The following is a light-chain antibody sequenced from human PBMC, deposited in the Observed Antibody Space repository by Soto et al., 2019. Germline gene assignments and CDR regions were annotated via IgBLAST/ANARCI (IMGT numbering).Light chain of an antibody. Sequence: DIQMTQSPSSLSASAGDRVTITCRASQSITSYLNWYQQIPGKAPKLLIYAASSLQSGVPSRFSGSGSGTDFTLTISTLQPEDFATYYCQQSYSTPVTFGPGTKVDIK. CDR3: QQSYSTPVT. CDR2: AAS. J-gene: IGKJ3*01. CDR1: QSITSY. V-gene: IGKV1-39*01.